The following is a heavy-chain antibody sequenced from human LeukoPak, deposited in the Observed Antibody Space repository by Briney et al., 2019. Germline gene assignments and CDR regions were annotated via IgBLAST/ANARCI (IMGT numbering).Heavy chain of an antibody. V-gene: IGHV1-2*02. J-gene: IGHJ4*02. CDR1: GYTFTGYY. D-gene: IGHD3-22*01. Sequence: ASVKVSCKASGYTFTGYYMHWVRQAPGQGLEWMGWINPNSGGTNYAPKFQGRVTMTRDTSISTAYTELSGLTSDDTAVYFCATYYSDTSARDWGQGTLVTVSS. CDR3: ATYYSDTSARD. CDR2: INPNSGGT.